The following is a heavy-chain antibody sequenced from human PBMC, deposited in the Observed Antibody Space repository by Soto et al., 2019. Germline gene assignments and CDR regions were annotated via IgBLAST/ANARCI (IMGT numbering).Heavy chain of an antibody. CDR2: IYYSGST. J-gene: IGHJ4*02. V-gene: IGHV4-39*01. Sequence: SETLSLTCTVSGGSISSSSYYWGWIRQPPGKGLEWIGSIYYSGSTYYNPSLKSRVTISVDASKNQFSLKLSSVTAADTAVYYCARPRDGYNDSFDYWGQGTLVTAPQ. CDR3: ARPRDGYNDSFDY. CDR1: GGSISSSSYY. D-gene: IGHD5-12*01.